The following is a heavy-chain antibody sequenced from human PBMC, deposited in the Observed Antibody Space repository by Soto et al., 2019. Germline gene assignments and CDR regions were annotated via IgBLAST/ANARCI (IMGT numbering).Heavy chain of an antibody. CDR1: GFTFSAYA. CDR3: ATRTTGTTFYFYYMDV. Sequence: GGSLRLSCAASGFTFSAYAMSWVRQAPGKGLEWVSDISGSGGSTFYADSVKGRFTISRDNSKNTLYLKMNSLRAEDTALFFCATRTTGTTFYFYYMDVWGKGTTVTVSS. V-gene: IGHV3-23*01. CDR2: ISGSGGST. J-gene: IGHJ6*03. D-gene: IGHD1-1*01.